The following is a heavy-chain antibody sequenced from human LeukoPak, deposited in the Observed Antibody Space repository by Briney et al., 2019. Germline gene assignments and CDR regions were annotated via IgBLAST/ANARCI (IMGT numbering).Heavy chain of an antibody. J-gene: IGHJ5*02. CDR3: ARDPTKRIAARPTAFDP. Sequence: GGSLRLSCAASGFTFDDYGMSWVRHAPGKGLEWVSGINWNGGSTGYADSVKGRFTISRDNAKNSLYLQMNSLRAEDTALYYCARDPTKRIAARPTAFDPWGQGTLVTVSS. V-gene: IGHV3-20*04. D-gene: IGHD6-6*01. CDR1: GFTFDDYG. CDR2: INWNGGST.